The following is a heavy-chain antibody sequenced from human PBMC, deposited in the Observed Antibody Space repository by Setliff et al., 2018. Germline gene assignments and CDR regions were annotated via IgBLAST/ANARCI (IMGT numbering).Heavy chain of an antibody. CDR2: INQDGSEK. J-gene: IGHJ4*02. V-gene: IGHV3-7*03. CDR1: GFIFSSYW. Sequence: GGSLRLSCAGSGFIFSSYWMSWVRQAPGKGLEWVASINQDGSEKYYVDSVKGRFTISRDNGKNSVYLQMNSLRAEDTAVYYCGRDTPPRYTGYSDGWAPFDFWGQGTLVTVS. CDR3: GRDTPPRYTGYSDGWAPFDF. D-gene: IGHD6-19*01.